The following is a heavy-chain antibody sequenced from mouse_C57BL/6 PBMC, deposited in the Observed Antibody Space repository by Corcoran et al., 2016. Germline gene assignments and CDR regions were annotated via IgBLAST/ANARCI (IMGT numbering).Heavy chain of an antibody. CDR3: ASYLNWDMAYYFDY. V-gene: IGHV14-3*01. CDR1: GFNIKNTY. Sequence: EVQLQQSVAELVRPGASGKLSCTAAGFNIKNTYMHWVKQRPEQGLEWIGRIDPANGNTKYAPKFQGKATTTADTSSNTAYLQLSSLTSEDTAIYYCASYLNWDMAYYFDYWGQGTTLTVSS. D-gene: IGHD4-1*01. J-gene: IGHJ2*01. CDR2: IDPANGNT.